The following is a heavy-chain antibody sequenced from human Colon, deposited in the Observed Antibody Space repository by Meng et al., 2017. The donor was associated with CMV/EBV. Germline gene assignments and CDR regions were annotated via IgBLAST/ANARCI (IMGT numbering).Heavy chain of an antibody. Sequence: GSLRLSCTVSGGSISSSSYYWGWIRQPPGKGLEWIGYIYYSGSTNYNPSLKSRVTISVDTSKNQFSLKLSSVTAADTAVYYCARAMTTVTRNYYYYGMDVWGQGTTVTVSS. CDR1: GGSISSSSYY. CDR3: ARAMTTVTRNYYYYGMDV. J-gene: IGHJ6*02. V-gene: IGHV4-61*05. D-gene: IGHD4-11*01. CDR2: IYYSGST.